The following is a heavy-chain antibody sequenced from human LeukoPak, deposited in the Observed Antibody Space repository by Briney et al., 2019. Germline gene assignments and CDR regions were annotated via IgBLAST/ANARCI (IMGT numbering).Heavy chain of an antibody. J-gene: IGHJ4*02. Sequence: GKSLKISCKGSGYSFTNYWIAWVRQMPGKGLEWMGIIYPGDSDTRYSPSFQGQVTISADKAISTAYLQWSSLKASDTAMYCCARLWTMVRGFYDYWGQGTLVTVSS. CDR1: GYSFTNYW. CDR3: ARLWTMVRGFYDY. V-gene: IGHV5-51*01. D-gene: IGHD3-10*01. CDR2: IYPGDSDT.